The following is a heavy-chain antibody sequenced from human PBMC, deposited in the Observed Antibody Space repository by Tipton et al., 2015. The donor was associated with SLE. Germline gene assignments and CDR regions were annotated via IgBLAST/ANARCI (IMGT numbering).Heavy chain of an antibody. CDR1: GVSISNYY. CDR2: IFKTAII. V-gene: IGHV4-59*01. Sequence: TLSLTCTVSGVSISNYYWTWVRQPPGKGLEWVGYIFKTAIISYSPSLKSRVTISVDTSKNQFSLTLSSVTAADTALYYCARANDAEYGGAFDIWGQGTVVTVSS. D-gene: IGHD4-17*01. J-gene: IGHJ3*02. CDR3: ARANDAEYGGAFDI.